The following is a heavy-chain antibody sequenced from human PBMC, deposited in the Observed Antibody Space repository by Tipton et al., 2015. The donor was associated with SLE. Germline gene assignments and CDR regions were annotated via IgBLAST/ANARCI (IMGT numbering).Heavy chain of an antibody. Sequence: SLRLSCAASGFTFSSYAMHWVRQAPGKGLEWVAVISYDGSNKYYADSVKGRFTISRDNSKNTLYLQMNSLRAEDTAVYYCARDGGYCSSTSCYYYYYYMDVWGKGTTVTVSS. CDR1: GFTFSSYA. CDR3: ARDGGYCSSTSCYYYYYYMDV. CDR2: ISYDGSNK. V-gene: IGHV3-30*04. D-gene: IGHD2-2*03. J-gene: IGHJ6*03.